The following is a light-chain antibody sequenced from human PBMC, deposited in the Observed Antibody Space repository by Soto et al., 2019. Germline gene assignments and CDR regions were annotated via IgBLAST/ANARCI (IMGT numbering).Light chain of an antibody. CDR1: RSNIGSQV. J-gene: IGLJ2*01. V-gene: IGLV1-44*01. CDR3: SSYGNTRGTLEVVL. Sequence: QSVLTQPPSASGAPGQRVTISCSGSRSNIGSQVVQWFQHLPGTAPKLLMQNNNERPSGVPDRFSGSKSGTSASLTISGLQAEDEADYYCSSYGNTRGTLEVVLFGGGTKVTVL. CDR2: NNN.